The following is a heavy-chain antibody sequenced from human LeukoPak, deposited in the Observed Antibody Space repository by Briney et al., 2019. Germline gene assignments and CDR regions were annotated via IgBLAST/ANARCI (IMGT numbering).Heavy chain of an antibody. V-gene: IGHV3-48*03. J-gene: IGHJ4*02. CDR3: GRNRVDI. CDR1: GFTFSNYE. D-gene: IGHD5-12*01. CDR2: ISSSGTTI. Sequence: QPGGSLRLSCAASGFTFSNYEMNWVGQAPGKGLEWVSYISSSGTTIYYADSVKGRFTISRDNAKNSLYLQMDSLGVEDTAVYYCGRNRVDIWGQGTLVTVSS.